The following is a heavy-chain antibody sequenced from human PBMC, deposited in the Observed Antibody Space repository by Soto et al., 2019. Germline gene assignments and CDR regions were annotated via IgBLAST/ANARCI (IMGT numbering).Heavy chain of an antibody. Sequence: ASVKVSCKTSGDTFSNYGITWVRQAPGQPLEWLGWSSLYSDGTNYAQKFQGRVSMTTDTSTTTAYMELRSLRADDTAVYSCARVVTGGPAWLRGWGQRHRVTVSS. D-gene: IGHD3-9*01. V-gene: IGHV1-18*01. CDR2: SSLYSDGT. CDR1: GDTFSNYG. CDR3: ARVVTGGPAWLRG. J-gene: IGHJ6*02.